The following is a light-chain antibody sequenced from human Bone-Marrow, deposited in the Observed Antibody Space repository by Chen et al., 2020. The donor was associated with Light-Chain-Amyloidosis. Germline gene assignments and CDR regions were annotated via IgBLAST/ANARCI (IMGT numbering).Light chain of an antibody. CDR3: QQYYSYPYS. V-gene: IGKV1-5*03. Sequence: DIQMTQSPSTLSASVGDRVTTTCRASQRINRWLAWYQQKPGKAPKLLMYKASTLESGVPSSFSCSGSGTEFTLSVGSLQADDLATYCCQQYYSYPYSFGQGTKLEIK. CDR1: QRINRW. CDR2: KAS. J-gene: IGKJ2*03.